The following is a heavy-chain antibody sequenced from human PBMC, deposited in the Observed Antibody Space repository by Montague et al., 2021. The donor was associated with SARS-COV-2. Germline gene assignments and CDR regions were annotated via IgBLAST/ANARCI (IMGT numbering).Heavy chain of an antibody. Sequence: SLRLSCAAPGFTFSNIWMSWVRQAPGKGLEWVANIKPDESEKNYVDSVKGRFSISRDNARNSLYLQMDNLRAEDTAIYYCAKNGGAHGLDVWGQGTSASVSS. V-gene: IGHV3-7*01. CDR1: GFTFSNIW. CDR3: AKNGGAHGLDV. CDR2: IKPDESEK. J-gene: IGHJ6*02. D-gene: IGHD4-23*01.